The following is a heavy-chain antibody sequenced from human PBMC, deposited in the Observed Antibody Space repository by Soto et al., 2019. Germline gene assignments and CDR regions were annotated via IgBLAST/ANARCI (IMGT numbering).Heavy chain of an antibody. CDR2: IDPRDSYT. CDR3: ARPGGSSSYYYGMDV. D-gene: IGHD6-6*01. J-gene: IGHJ6*02. V-gene: IGHV5-10-1*01. Sequence: GESLKISCKGSGYSFTSYWISWVRQMPGKGLEWMGRIDPRDSYTNYSPSFQGHVTISADKSISTAYLQWSSLKASDTAMYYCARPGGSSSYYYGMDVWGQGTTVTVSS. CDR1: GYSFTSYW.